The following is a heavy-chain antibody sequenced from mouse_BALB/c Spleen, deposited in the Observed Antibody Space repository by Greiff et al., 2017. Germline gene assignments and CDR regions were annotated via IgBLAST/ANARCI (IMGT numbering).Heavy chain of an antibody. CDR1: GYTFTSYW. Sequence: VQLQQSGPELVKPGASVKMSCKASGYTFTSYWMHWVKQRPGQGLEWIGEINPSNGRTNYNEKFKSKATLTVDKSSSTAYMQLSSLTSEDSAVYYCARYDYDPYYYAMDYWGQGTSVTVSS. V-gene: IGHV1S81*02. J-gene: IGHJ4*01. D-gene: IGHD2-4*01. CDR3: ARYDYDPYYYAMDY. CDR2: INPSNGRT.